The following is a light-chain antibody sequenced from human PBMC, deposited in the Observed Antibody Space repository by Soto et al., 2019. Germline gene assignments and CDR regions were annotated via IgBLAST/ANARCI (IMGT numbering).Light chain of an antibody. Sequence: QSALTQPASVSGSPGQSFTISCTGSSSDIGSFNLVSWYQQHPGKAPKLIISEVTKRPSGVSNRFSGSKSANTASLTISGLLAEDEADYYCCSYAASITVLFGGGTKVTVL. CDR1: SSDIGSFNL. CDR2: EVT. CDR3: CSYAASITVL. V-gene: IGLV2-23*02. J-gene: IGLJ2*01.